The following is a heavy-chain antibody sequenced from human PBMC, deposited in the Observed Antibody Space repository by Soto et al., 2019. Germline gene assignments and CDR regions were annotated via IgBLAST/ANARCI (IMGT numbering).Heavy chain of an antibody. CDR3: ARVVMITFGGVIVRDPY. D-gene: IGHD3-16*02. V-gene: IGHV3-48*01. CDR1: GFTFSSYS. CDR2: ISSSSSTI. J-gene: IGHJ4*02. Sequence: GGSLRLSCAASGFTFSSYSMNWVRQAPGKGLEWVSYISSSSSTIYYADSVKGRFTISRDNAKNSLYLQMNSLRAEDTAVYYCARVVMITFGGVIVRDPYWGQGTLVTVSS.